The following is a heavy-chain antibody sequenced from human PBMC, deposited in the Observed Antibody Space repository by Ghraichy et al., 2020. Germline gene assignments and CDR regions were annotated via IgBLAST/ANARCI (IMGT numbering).Heavy chain of an antibody. J-gene: IGHJ4*02. CDR1: GFTFSDSY. V-gene: IGHV3-11*04. CDR2: ISSTSNTI. Sequence: GGSLRLSCAASGFTFSDSYMTWIRQAPGKGLEWISYISSTSNTIHYADSVEGRFTISRDKAKNSLYLQMNSLRVEDTAVYYCARGRNYFDYWGQGTLVTVSS. CDR3: ARGRNYFDY.